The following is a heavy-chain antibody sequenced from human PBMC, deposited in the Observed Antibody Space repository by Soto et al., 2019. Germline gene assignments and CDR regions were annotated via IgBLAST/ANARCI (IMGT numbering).Heavy chain of an antibody. Sequence: HGESLKISCKASGYSFTTKWIGWVRQMPGKGLEWMGIIYPDDSDTRYSPSFQGQVTVSADKSISTAYLQWSSLKASDSAMYYCARYWHSYSSNYFYGMDVWGQGTTVTVSS. CDR2: IYPDDSDT. V-gene: IGHV5-51*01. D-gene: IGHD5-18*01. CDR3: ARYWHSYSSNYFYGMDV. J-gene: IGHJ6*02. CDR1: GYSFTTKW.